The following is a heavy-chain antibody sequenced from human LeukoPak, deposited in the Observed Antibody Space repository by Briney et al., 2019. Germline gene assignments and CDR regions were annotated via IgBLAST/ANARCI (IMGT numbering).Heavy chain of an antibody. V-gene: IGHV4-30-4*01. J-gene: IGHJ4*02. CDR2: IYYSGST. D-gene: IGHD6-19*01. Sequence: SQTLSLTCTVSGGSISSGDYYWSWIRQPPGKGLEWIGYIYYSGSTYYNPPLKSRVTISVDTSKNQFSLRLSSVTAADTAVYYCARPGSGWAFDYWGQGTLVTVSS. CDR3: ARPGSGWAFDY. CDR1: GGSISSGDYY.